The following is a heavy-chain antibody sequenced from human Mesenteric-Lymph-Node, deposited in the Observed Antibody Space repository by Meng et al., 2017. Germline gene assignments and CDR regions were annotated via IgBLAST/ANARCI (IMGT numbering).Heavy chain of an antibody. D-gene: IGHD2-15*01. CDR3: AVVAATPYNLFDT. CDR2: IYPGDSDT. Sequence: GGSLRLSCKGSGYSFTSYWIGWVRQMPGKGLEWMGIIYPGDSDTRYSPSFQGQVTISADKSISTAYLQWSSLKASDTAMYYCAVVAATPYNLFDTWGQGTLVTVSS. J-gene: IGHJ5*02. V-gene: IGHV5-51*01. CDR1: GYSFTSYW.